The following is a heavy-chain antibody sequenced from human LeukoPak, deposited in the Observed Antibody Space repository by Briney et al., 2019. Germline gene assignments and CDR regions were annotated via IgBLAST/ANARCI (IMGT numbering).Heavy chain of an antibody. V-gene: IGHV3-7*01. D-gene: IGHD3-3*01. CDR3: ARGPDFFWSGYYTGIGRFDP. CDR2: IKQDGSEK. J-gene: IGHJ5*02. CDR1: GFTFSSYW. Sequence: GGSLRLSCAASGFTFSSYWMSWVRQAPGKGLEWVANIKQDGSEKYYVDSVKGRFTISRDNAKNSLYLQMNSLRAEDTAVYYCARGPDFFWSGYYTGIGRFDPWGQGTLVTVSS.